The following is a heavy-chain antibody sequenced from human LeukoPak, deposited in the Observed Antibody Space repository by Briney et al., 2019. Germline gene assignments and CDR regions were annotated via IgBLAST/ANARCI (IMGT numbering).Heavy chain of an antibody. CDR3: ARDRGAQWWYFDL. V-gene: IGHV4-39*02. D-gene: IGHD6-19*01. Sequence: SETLSLTCTVSGGSISSSNYYWGWIRQPPGKGLEWIGSIYYSGSTYYNPSLKSRVTISVDTSKNQFSLKLSSVTAADTAVYYCARDRGAQWWYFDLWGRGTLVTVSS. CDR1: GGSISSSNYY. CDR2: IYYSGST. J-gene: IGHJ2*01.